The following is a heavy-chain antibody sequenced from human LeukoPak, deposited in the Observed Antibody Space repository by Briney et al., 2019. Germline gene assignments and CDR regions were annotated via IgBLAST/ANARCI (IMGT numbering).Heavy chain of an antibody. CDR3: ARIDLLGLFDQ. CDR2: VFYSGNS. CDR1: GAFTSTYY. J-gene: IGHJ4*02. D-gene: IGHD6-25*01. V-gene: IGHV4-59*13. Sequence: PSETLSLTCSVSGAFTSTYYWSWVRQPPTGGLEWIGYVFYSGNSNYNPNFTSRVTMSVDTSKSQFSLKLTSLSAADTAVYYCARIDLLGLFDQWGQGTLVTVSS.